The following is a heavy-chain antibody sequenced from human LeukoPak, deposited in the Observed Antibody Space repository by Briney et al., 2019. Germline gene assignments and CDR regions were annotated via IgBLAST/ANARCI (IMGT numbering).Heavy chain of an antibody. D-gene: IGHD5-18*01. CDR3: ARSPAGYSYSYYYYGLDA. J-gene: IGHJ6*02. CDR2: IYYSGST. Sequence: PSETLSLTCTVSGGSISNYYWSWIRQSPGKGLEWIGYIYYSGSTNYNPSLKSRVTISKDTSKNQFSLNLNSVTAADTAVYYCARSPAGYSYSYYYYGLDAWGQGTTVTVSS. V-gene: IGHV4-59*01. CDR1: GGSISNYY.